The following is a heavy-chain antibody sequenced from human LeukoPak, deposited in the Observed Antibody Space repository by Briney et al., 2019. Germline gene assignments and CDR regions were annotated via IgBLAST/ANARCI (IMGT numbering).Heavy chain of an antibody. CDR1: GFTFSSYA. CDR2: VTGGGGTT. Sequence: SGGSLRLSCAASGFTFSSYAMIWVRRPPGKGLEWVSTVTGGGGTTSYADSVKGRFTISRDNSKNTLHLQMNSLSADDTAVYFCAKGVVVVASRRFFDLWGRGTLVTVSS. V-gene: IGHV3-23*01. J-gene: IGHJ2*01. CDR3: AKGVVVVASRRFFDL. D-gene: IGHD2-15*01.